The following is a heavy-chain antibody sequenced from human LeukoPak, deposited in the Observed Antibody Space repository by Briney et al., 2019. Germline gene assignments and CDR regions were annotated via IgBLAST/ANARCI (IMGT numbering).Heavy chain of an antibody. V-gene: IGHV3-30*03. J-gene: IGHJ6*03. D-gene: IGHD6-13*01. CDR2: ISYDGSNK. CDR3: ARQKVYGITEAGPAISYYYYYMDV. Sequence: GGSLRLSCAASGFTFSSYGMHWVRQAPGKGLEWVAVISYDGSNKYYADSVKGRFTISRDNSKNTLYLQMNSLKASDTAMYYCARQKVYGITEAGPAISYYYYYMDVWGKGTTVTISS. CDR1: GFTFSSYG.